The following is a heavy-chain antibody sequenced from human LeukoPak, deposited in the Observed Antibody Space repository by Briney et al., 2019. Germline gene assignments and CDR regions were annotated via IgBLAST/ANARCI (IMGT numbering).Heavy chain of an antibody. D-gene: IGHD5-18*01. Sequence: PGGSLRLSCAASGFTFGSYSMNWVRQAPGKGLEWVSSISSSSSYIYYADSVKGRFTISRDNAKNSLYLQMNSLRAEDTAVYYCARARQWRYSYGYWEPYYFDYWGQGTLVTVSS. CDR3: ARARQWRYSYGYWEPYYFDY. J-gene: IGHJ4*02. CDR1: GFTFGSYS. CDR2: ISSSSSYI. V-gene: IGHV3-21*01.